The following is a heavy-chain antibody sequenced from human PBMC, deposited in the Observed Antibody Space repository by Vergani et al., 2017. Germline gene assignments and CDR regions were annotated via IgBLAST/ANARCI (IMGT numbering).Heavy chain of an antibody. CDR1: GFTFSSYS. J-gene: IGHJ4*02. Sequence: EVRLVESGGGLVKPGGSLRLSCAASGFTFSSYSMNWVRQAPGKGLEWVSSISSSSSYIYYADSVKGRFTISRDNAKNSLYLQMNSLRAEDTAVYYCARAVGYSYGYVDYWGQGTLVTVSS. D-gene: IGHD5-18*01. CDR3: ARAVGYSYGYVDY. V-gene: IGHV3-21*01. CDR2: ISSSSSYI.